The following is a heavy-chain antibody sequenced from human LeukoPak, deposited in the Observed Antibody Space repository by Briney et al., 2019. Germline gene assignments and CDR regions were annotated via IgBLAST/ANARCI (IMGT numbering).Heavy chain of an antibody. Sequence: SETLSLTCTVSGGSIGTYYWSWVRQSPGTGLEWIGYIYVTGTRYNPYLQSRVTISVDRSRNQFFLKMPSVTAADPAVYYCARHIGGGIEDMDVWGRGTKVTVSS. CDR3: ARHIGGGIEDMDV. J-gene: IGHJ6*03. CDR1: GGSIGTYY. CDR2: IYVTGT. V-gene: IGHV4-59*08. D-gene: IGHD3-16*02.